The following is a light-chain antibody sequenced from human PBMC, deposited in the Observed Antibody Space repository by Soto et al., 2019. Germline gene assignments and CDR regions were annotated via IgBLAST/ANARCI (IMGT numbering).Light chain of an antibody. Sequence: QSVLTQPPSVSGAPGQRVTISCTGSSSNIGAGYDVHWYQQLPGTAPKLLIYGNINRPSGVPDRFSGSKSGTSASLAITGLQAEDEADYYCQSHDSSLSGFVVGTGTKLTVL. CDR1: SSNIGAGYD. CDR3: QSHDSSLSGFV. J-gene: IGLJ1*01. CDR2: GNI. V-gene: IGLV1-40*01.